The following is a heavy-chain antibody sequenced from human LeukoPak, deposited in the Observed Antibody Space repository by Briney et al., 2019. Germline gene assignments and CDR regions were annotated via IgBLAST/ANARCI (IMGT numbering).Heavy chain of an antibody. CDR3: ARSTIHPGYSFDY. CDR2: MNPNSGNT. D-gene: IGHD2-21*01. Sequence: ASVKVSCKASGYTFTSYDINWVRQATGQGLEWMGWMNPNSGNTGYAQKFQGRVTMTRNTSISAAYMELSSLRSEDTAVYYCARSTIHPGYSFDYWGQGTLVTVSS. J-gene: IGHJ4*02. V-gene: IGHV1-8*01. CDR1: GYTFTSYD.